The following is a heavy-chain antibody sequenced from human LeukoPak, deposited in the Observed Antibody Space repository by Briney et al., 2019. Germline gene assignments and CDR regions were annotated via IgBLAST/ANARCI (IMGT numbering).Heavy chain of an antibody. CDR3: ATDHSMANTAWWFDP. D-gene: IGHD5-24*01. Sequence: GASVKVSCKASGGTFSSYAISWVRQAPGQGLEWMGGIIPIFGTANYAQKFQGRVTITADKSTSTAYMELSSLRSEDTAFYYCATDHSMANTAWWFDPWGQGTVVIVSS. V-gene: IGHV1-69*06. CDR1: GGTFSSYA. CDR2: IIPIFGTA. J-gene: IGHJ5*02.